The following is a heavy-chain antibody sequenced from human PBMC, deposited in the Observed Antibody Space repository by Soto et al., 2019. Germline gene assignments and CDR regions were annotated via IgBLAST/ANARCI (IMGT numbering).Heavy chain of an antibody. CDR1: GGSISSGVYY. CDR2: IYSSGST. CDR3: ARDHPHSYGIYYFDY. J-gene: IGHJ4*02. V-gene: IGHV4-61*08. Sequence: SETLSLTCAVSGGSISSGVYYWSWIRQPPGKGLEWIGYIYSSGSTNYNPSLKSRVTISADTSKNQVSLKLTSVTAADTAVYYCARDHPHSYGIYYFDYWGQGTLVTAPQ. D-gene: IGHD5-18*01.